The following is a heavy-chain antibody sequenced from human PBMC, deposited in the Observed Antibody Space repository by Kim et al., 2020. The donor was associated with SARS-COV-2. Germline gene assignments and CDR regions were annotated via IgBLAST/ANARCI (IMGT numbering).Heavy chain of an antibody. V-gene: IGHV3-23*01. D-gene: IGHD2-2*01. CDR3: AKDREVVYISSQYYGMDV. J-gene: IGHJ6*02. Sequence: GGSLRLSCAASGFTFDKFAMIWVRQAPGKGLEWVSSISGGGDSIYYADSVKGRVTISRENSKNMLYLQLNRLRAEDTAVYYCAKDREVVYISSQYYGMDVWGQGTTVTVSS. CDR1: GFTFDKFA. CDR2: ISGGGDSI.